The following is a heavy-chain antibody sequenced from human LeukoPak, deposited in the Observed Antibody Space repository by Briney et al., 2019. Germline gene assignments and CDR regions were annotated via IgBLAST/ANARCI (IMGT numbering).Heavy chain of an antibody. CDR1: GFTFSNYW. CDR2: IKQDGSEK. CDR3: ATDYYDSSGQSN. V-gene: IGHV3-7*01. J-gene: IGHJ4*02. D-gene: IGHD3-22*01. Sequence: GGSLRLSCAASGFTFSNYWMHWVRQAPGKGLEWVANIKQDGSEKYYVDSVKGRFTISRDNAKNSLYLQMNSLRAEDTAVYYCATDYYDSSGQSNWGQGTLVTVSS.